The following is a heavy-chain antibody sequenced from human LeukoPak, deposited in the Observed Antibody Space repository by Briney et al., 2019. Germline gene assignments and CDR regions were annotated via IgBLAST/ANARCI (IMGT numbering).Heavy chain of an antibody. CDR3: ARVWGDSSTWFFDY. D-gene: IGHD6-13*01. J-gene: IGHJ4*02. V-gene: IGHV3-23*01. CDR1: GFTFSSYA. CDR2: ISGSGGST. Sequence: GGSLRLSCAASGFTFSSYAMSWVRQAPGKGLEWVSAISGSGGSTYYADSVKGRFTISRDNSKNTLYLQMNSLRAEDTAVYYCARVWGDSSTWFFDYWGQGTLVTVSS.